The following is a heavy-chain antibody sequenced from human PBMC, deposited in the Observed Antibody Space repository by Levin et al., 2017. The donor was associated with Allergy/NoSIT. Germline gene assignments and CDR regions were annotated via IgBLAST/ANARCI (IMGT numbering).Heavy chain of an antibody. J-gene: IGHJ4*02. CDR2: IKQDGSEK. V-gene: IGHV3-7*01. CDR3: AREGAYYDILTGYYALGTFDY. CDR1: GFTFSSYW. Sequence: GGSLRLSCAASGFTFSSYWMSWVRQAPGKGLEWVANIKQDGSEKYYVDSVKGRFTISRDNAKNSLYLQMNSLRAEDTAVYYCAREGAYYDILTGYYALGTFDYWGQGTLVTVSS. D-gene: IGHD3-9*01.